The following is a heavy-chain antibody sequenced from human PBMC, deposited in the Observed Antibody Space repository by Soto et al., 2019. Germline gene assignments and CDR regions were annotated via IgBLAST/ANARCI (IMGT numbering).Heavy chain of an antibody. CDR1: GGSISSGGYY. CDR2: IYYSGST. Sequence: PSETLSLTCTVSGGSISSGGYYWSWIRQHPGKGLEWIGYIYYSGSTYYNPSLKSRVTISVDTSKNQFSLKLSSVTAADTAVYYCARLRPSLRFGEYRAQGWFDPWGQGTLVTVSS. J-gene: IGHJ5*02. CDR3: ARLRPSLRFGEYRAQGWFDP. V-gene: IGHV4-31*03. D-gene: IGHD3-10*01.